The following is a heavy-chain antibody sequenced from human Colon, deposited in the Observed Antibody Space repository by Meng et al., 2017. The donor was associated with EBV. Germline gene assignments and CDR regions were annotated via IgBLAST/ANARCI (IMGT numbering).Heavy chain of an antibody. D-gene: IGHD5-18*01. CDR2: IYHSGST. Sequence: VEVRGSGPGLGNPSEPRSLACAVSGGSISSVYWWTWVRQSPGKGLEWIGEIYHSGSTNYNPSLKSRVTISVDKSKNQFSLKLTSVTAADTAVYYCARGGYYSFDYWGQRTLVTVSS. CDR1: GGSISSVYW. CDR3: ARGGYYSFDY. J-gene: IGHJ4*02. V-gene: IGHV4-4*02.